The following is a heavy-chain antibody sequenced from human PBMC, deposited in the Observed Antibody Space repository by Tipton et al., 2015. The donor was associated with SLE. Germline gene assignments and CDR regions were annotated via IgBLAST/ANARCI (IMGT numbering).Heavy chain of an antibody. Sequence: GSLRLSCAASGFTVSSNYMNWVRQAPGKGLEWVSVINSEGGTVYADSVKGRFTISRDISKNMVFLQMNSLRAEDTAIYYCAKDPLGSGPNFDYWGQGTLVTVSS. CDR2: INSEGGT. D-gene: IGHD3-10*01. CDR1: GFTVSSNY. CDR3: AKDPLGSGPNFDY. V-gene: IGHV3-53*01. J-gene: IGHJ4*02.